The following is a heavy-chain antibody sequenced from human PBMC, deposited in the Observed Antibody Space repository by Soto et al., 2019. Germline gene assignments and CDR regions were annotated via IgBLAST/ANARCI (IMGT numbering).Heavy chain of an antibody. CDR3: ASEPPFFPDV. CDR1: GGSISSGDYY. J-gene: IGHJ6*02. V-gene: IGHV4-30-4*01. D-gene: IGHD3-16*01. CDR2: IYYSGST. Sequence: SSETLSLTCTVSGGSISSGDYYWSWIRQPPGKGLEWIGYIYYSGSTYYNPSLKSRVTISVDTSKNQFSLKLSSVTAADTAVYYCASEPPFFPDVGGQGTTVTVPS.